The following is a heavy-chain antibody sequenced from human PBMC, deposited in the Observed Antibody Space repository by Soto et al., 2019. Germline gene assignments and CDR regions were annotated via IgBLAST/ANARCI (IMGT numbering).Heavy chain of an antibody. D-gene: IGHD5-18*01. CDR1: GYTFTSYD. Sequence: ASVKVSCKASGYTFTSYDINWVRQATGQGLEWMGWMNPNSGNTGYAQKFQGRVTMTRNTSISTSYMELSSLRSEDTAVYYCARGPDSPPYTAMVDNYYYYYMDVWGKGTTVTVSS. CDR2: MNPNSGNT. V-gene: IGHV1-8*01. CDR3: ARGPDSPPYTAMVDNYYYYYMDV. J-gene: IGHJ6*03.